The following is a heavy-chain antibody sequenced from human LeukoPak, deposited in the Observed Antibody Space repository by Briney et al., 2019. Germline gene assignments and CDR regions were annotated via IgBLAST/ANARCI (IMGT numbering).Heavy chain of an antibody. D-gene: IGHD6-25*01. J-gene: IGHJ4*02. Sequence: GGSLRLSCAASGFTFSSFPMSWVRQAPGKGLQWVSGITGRGGNTYYADSVEGRFAISRDNSKNTLSLQMDSLRAEDTAVYYCARDRAAFDYWGQGTLVTVSS. CDR2: ITGRGGNT. CDR3: ARDRAAFDY. CDR1: GFTFSSFP. V-gene: IGHV3-23*01.